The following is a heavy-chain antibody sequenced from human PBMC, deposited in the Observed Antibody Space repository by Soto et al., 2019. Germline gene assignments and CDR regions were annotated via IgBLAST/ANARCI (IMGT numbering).Heavy chain of an antibody. CDR2: ISDDGDKV. J-gene: IGHJ3*02. CDR1: AFTFSDYA. Sequence: QVQLVESGGGVVQPGRSLRLSCAASAFTFSDYAMHWVRQAPGKGLVWVAVISDDGDKVFYADSMKDRRTISRANSKSTLFLQLTSLGPEDTALDYCARAHYHDSSGPNGHAFDIWGQGTLVTVSS. V-gene: IGHV3-30-3*01. CDR3: ARAHYHDSSGPNGHAFDI. D-gene: IGHD3-22*01.